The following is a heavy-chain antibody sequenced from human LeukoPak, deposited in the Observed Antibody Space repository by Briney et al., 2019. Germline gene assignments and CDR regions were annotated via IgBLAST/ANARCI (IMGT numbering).Heavy chain of an antibody. CDR2: IIPIFGTA. CDR1: GGTCTSYA. CDR3: ARDSAPDPLAVAPTGY. D-gene: IGHD6-19*01. V-gene: IGHV1-69*13. J-gene: IGHJ4*02. Sequence: ASVKVSCKASGGTCTSYAISWVRQAPGQGLEWMGGIIPIFGTANYAQKFQGRVTITADESTSTAYMELSSLRSEDTAVYYCARDSAPDPLAVAPTGYWGQGTLVTVSS.